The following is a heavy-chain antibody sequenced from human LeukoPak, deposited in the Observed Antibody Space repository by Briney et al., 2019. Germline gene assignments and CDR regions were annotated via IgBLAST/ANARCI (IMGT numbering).Heavy chain of an antibody. Sequence: SATLSPTCTVAGGSISSYYWNWIRQPPGKGLEWLGYIYYSGITNYNPSLQSRVAISVDTSKNQFSLKLTSVTAADTAVYYCARRAPCGDNYGCGSHFDSWGQGTLVTVSS. CDR3: ARRAPCGDNYGCGSHFDS. J-gene: IGHJ4*02. CDR1: GGSISSYY. V-gene: IGHV4-59*08. D-gene: IGHD5-18*01. CDR2: IYYSGIT.